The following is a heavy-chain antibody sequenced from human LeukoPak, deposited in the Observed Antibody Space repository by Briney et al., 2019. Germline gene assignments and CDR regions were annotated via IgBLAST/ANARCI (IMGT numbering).Heavy chain of an antibody. J-gene: IGHJ5*02. D-gene: IGHD3-16*01. CDR1: GFTFSSYA. CDR2: ISYDGSNK. Sequence: QPGGSLRLSCAASGFTFSSYAMHWVRQAPGKGLEWVAVISYDGSNKYYADSVKGRFTISRDNSKNTLYLQMNSLRAEDTAVYYCAKVIHLPRQTYYDYVWGSYSINWFDPWGQGTLVTVSS. V-gene: IGHV3-30*04. CDR3: AKVIHLPRQTYYDYVWGSYSINWFDP.